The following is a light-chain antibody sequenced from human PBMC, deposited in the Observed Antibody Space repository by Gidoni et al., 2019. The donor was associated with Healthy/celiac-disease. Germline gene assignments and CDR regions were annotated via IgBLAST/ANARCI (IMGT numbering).Light chain of an antibody. CDR2: EVS. CDR1: SSDVGSYNL. Sequence: QSALTQPASVSGSPGRPITISCTGTSSDVGSYNLVSWYQQHPGKAPKLMIYEVSKRPPGVSNRFSGSKSGNTASLTISGLQAEDEADYYCCSYAGSSTWVFGGGTKLTVL. CDR3: CSYAGSSTWV. J-gene: IGLJ3*02. V-gene: IGLV2-23*02.